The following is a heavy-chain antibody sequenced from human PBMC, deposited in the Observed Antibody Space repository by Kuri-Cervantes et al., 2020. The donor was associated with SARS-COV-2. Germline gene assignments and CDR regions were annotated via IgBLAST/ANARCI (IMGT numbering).Heavy chain of an antibody. V-gene: IGHV3-30-3*01. Sequence: GESLKISCAAPGFTFSSYAMHWVRQAPGKGLEWVAVISYDGSNKYYADSVKGRFTISRDNSKNTLYLQMNSLRAEDTAVYYCASEDNIMDYWGQGTLVTVSS. J-gene: IGHJ4*02. CDR2: ISYDGSNK. CDR3: ASEDNIMDY. D-gene: IGHD3-16*01. CDR1: GFTFSSYA.